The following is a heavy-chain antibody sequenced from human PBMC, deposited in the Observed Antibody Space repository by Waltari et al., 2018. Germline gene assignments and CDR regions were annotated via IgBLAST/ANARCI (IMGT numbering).Heavy chain of an antibody. CDR3: TTDSRYYGVYYSDY. Sequence: EVQLVESGGGLVKPGGSLRLSCAASGFTFTTAWMSWVRQAPGKGLEWVGRIKRKTDGGTKDYAAPVKGRFTISRDESKNTLYLQTNSLKTEDTAVYYCTTDSRYYGVYYSDYWGQGTLVTVSS. J-gene: IGHJ4*02. CDR1: GFTFTTAW. D-gene: IGHD3-10*01. CDR2: IKRKTDGGTK. V-gene: IGHV3-15*01.